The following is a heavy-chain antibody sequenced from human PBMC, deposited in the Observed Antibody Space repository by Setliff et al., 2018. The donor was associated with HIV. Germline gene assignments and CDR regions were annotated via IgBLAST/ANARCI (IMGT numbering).Heavy chain of an antibody. CDR3: ARDVMLRVVVTATYYFDY. CDR1: GFTFNNYW. D-gene: IGHD2-21*02. Sequence: GGSLRLSCAASGFTFNNYWIVWVRQAPGKGLEWVANINQDGSEKYYVDSVKGRFTISRDNAKNSLYLQMNSLRAEDTAVYYCARDVMLRVVVTATYYFDYWGQGTLVTVSS. J-gene: IGHJ4*02. V-gene: IGHV3-7*01. CDR2: INQDGSEK.